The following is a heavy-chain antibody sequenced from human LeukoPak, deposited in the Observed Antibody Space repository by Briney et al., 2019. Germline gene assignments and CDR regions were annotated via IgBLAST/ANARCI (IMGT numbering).Heavy chain of an antibody. Sequence: SVKVFCKASGGTFSSYAISWVRQAPGQGLEWMGGIIPIFGTANYAQKFQGRVTITADESTSTAYMELSSLRSEDTAVYYCAGGSGTAMTTFDYWGQGTLVTVSS. J-gene: IGHJ4*02. D-gene: IGHD5-18*01. CDR3: AGGSGTAMTTFDY. V-gene: IGHV1-69*13. CDR1: GGTFSSYA. CDR2: IIPIFGTA.